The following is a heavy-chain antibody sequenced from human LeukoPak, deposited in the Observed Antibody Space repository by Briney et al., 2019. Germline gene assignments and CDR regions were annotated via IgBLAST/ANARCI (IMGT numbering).Heavy chain of an antibody. CDR3: AREGAALSGPNSLFFDY. CDR2: ISYDGSNK. D-gene: IGHD6-6*01. Sequence: PGGSLRLSCAASGFTFSSYAMHWVRQAPGKGLEWVAVISYDGSNKYYADSVKGRFTISRDNSKNTLYLQMNSLRAEDTAVYYCAREGAALSGPNSLFFDYWGQGTLVTVSS. CDR1: GFTFSSYA. J-gene: IGHJ4*02. V-gene: IGHV3-30*01.